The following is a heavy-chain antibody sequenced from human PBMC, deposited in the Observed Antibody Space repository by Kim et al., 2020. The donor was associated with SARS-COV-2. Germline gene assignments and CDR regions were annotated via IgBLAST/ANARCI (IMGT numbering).Heavy chain of an antibody. Sequence: GGSLRLSCAASGFTFSSYSMNWVRQAPGKGLEWVSSISSSSSYIYYADSVKGRFTISRDNAKNSLYLQMNSLRAEDTAVYYCARDGYCGGDCYREYYYYGMDVWGQGTTVTVSS. CDR3: ARDGYCGGDCYREYYYYGMDV. J-gene: IGHJ6*02. CDR2: ISSSSSYI. D-gene: IGHD2-21*02. CDR1: GFTFSSYS. V-gene: IGHV3-21*01.